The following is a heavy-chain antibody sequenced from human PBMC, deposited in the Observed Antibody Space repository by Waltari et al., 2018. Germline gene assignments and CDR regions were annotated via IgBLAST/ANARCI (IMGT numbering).Heavy chain of an antibody. CDR2: ISRSSSTI. CDR1: GFTFSSYS. CDR3: ARDVDGSVDY. Sequence: EVPLVESGGGLVQPGGSLRLSCAASGFTFSSYSMNWVRQAPGKGLAGVSFISRSSSTIYYADSVKGRFTIARDNAKNSLYLQMNSLGDEDTAVYYCARDVDGSVDYWGQGTLVTVSS. V-gene: IGHV3-48*02. J-gene: IGHJ4*02. D-gene: IGHD2-15*01.